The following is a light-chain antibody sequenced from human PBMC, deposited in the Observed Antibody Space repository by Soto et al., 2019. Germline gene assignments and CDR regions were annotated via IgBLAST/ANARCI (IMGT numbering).Light chain of an antibody. Sequence: EIVLTQSPATLYLSPGERATLSCGASQIVTSSYLAWYQQKPGLAPRLLIYDASSRATGIPDRFSGSGSGTDLTLTISRLEPEDFAVYYCQQYGSSPPVTFGQGTRLEIK. CDR3: QQYGSSPPVT. V-gene: IGKV3D-20*01. J-gene: IGKJ5*01. CDR2: DAS. CDR1: QIVTSSY.